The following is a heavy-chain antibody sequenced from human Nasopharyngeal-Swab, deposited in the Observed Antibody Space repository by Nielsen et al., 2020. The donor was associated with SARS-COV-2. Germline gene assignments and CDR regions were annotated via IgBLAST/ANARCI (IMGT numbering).Heavy chain of an antibody. D-gene: IGHD3-3*01. Sequence: GGSLRLSCAASGFTFSSYAMSWVRQVPGKGLEWVANINWIGGSADYSDAVKGRFTISRDNAKNSLYLQMNSLRAEDTAIYHCARQTIYSFGWFDSWGQGNLVTVSS. CDR1: GFTFSSYA. CDR2: INWIGGSA. J-gene: IGHJ5*01. V-gene: IGHV3-20*01. CDR3: ARQTIYSFGWFDS.